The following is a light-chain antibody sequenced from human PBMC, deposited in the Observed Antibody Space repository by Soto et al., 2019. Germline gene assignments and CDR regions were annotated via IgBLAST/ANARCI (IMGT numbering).Light chain of an antibody. CDR2: DTS. CDR3: QQYGTSEII. J-gene: IGKJ5*01. CDR1: QTLSNSF. Sequence: EIVLTQSPGTLSLSPGERATLSCRASQTLSNSFIAWYQQKPGQAPMLLIYDTSSRATGVPDRYSASGSGTDFTLPISRMEPEDFAVFFCQQYGTSEIIFGQGTRLEIK. V-gene: IGKV3-20*01.